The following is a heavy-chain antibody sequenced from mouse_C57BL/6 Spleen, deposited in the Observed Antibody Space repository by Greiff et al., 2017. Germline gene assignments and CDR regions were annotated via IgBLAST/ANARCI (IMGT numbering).Heavy chain of an antibody. J-gene: IGHJ2*01. D-gene: IGHD4-1*01. CDR1: GFSFNTYA. CDR3: VRANWEENYFDY. Sequence: EVKLQESGGGLVQPKGSLKLSCAASGFSFNTYAMNWVRQAPGKGLEWVARIRSKSNNYATYYADSVKDRFTISRDDSESMLYLQMNNLKTEDTAMYYCVRANWEENYFDYWGQGTTLTVSS. V-gene: IGHV10-1*01. CDR2: IRSKSNNYAT.